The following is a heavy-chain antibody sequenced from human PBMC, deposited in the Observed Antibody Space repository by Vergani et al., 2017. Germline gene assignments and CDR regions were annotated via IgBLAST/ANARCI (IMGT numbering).Heavy chain of an antibody. CDR3: ARSXLAGITMVRGVIGY. CDR1: GFTFSSYS. CDR2: ISSSSSYI. V-gene: IGHV3-21*01. J-gene: IGHJ4*02. D-gene: IGHD3-10*01. Sequence: EVQLVESGGGLVKPGGSLRLSCAASGFTFSSYSMNWVRQAPGKGLEWVSSISSSSSYIYYADSVKGRFTISRDNAKNSLYLQMNSLRAEDMAVYYCARSXLAGITMVRGVIGYWGQGTLVTVSS.